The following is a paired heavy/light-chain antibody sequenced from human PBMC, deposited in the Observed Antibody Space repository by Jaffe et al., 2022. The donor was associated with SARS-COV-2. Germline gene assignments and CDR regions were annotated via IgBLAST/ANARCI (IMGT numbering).Heavy chain of an antibody. Sequence: QLQLQESGPGLVKPSETLSLTCTVSGDSISSSSYYWGWIRQPPGRGLEWIGSIYSGGSTNHNPSLKSRVTISVDTSKNQFSLKLSSVTAADTAVYYCARPVMEWLAGGFDNWGQGTLVTVSS. CDR1: GDSISSSSYY. V-gene: IGHV4-39*01. CDR3: ARPVMEWLAGGFDN. CDR2: IYSGGST. J-gene: IGHJ4*02. D-gene: IGHD6-19*01.
Light chain of an antibody. Sequence: EFVLTQSPGTLSLSPGDRATLSCRASQSVPAGYLAWYHHKPGQAPRLLIYGASSRATGIPDRFSGSGSGTDFTLTISRLEPEDFAVYYCQQYGSPPYTFGQGTKLEIK. J-gene: IGKJ2*01. V-gene: IGKV3-20*01. CDR1: QSVPAGY. CDR3: QQYGSPPYT. CDR2: GAS.